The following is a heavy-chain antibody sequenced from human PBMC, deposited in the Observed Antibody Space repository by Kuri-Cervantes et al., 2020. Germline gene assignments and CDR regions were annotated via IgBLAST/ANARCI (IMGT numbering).Heavy chain of an antibody. J-gene: IGHJ4*02. CDR1: GFTFSDYY. D-gene: IGHD4-17*01. Sequence: GGSLRLSCAASGFTFSDYYMSWIRQAPGKGLEWVSYISSSGSTIYYADSVKGRFTISRDDSKNTLYLQMNSLRAEDTAVYYCARSFTRPGSRSAYYFDYWGQGTLVTVSS. CDR2: ISSSGSTI. CDR3: ARSFTRPGSRSAYYFDY. V-gene: IGHV3-11*04.